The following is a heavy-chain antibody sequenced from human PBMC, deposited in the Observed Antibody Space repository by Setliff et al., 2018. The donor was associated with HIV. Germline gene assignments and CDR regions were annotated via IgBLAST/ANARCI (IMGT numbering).Heavy chain of an antibody. CDR2: IIPIFDTA. CDR1: GYTLTEVS. D-gene: IGHD6-13*01. Sequence: SVKVSCKISGYTLTEVSMHWVRQAPGKGLEWMGGIIPIFDTANYAQKFQGRVTITADESTSTAYMELSSLRSEDTAVYYCASGGYSSSWRYYFDYWGQGTLVTVSS. V-gene: IGHV1-69*13. CDR3: ASGGYSSSWRYYFDY. J-gene: IGHJ4*02.